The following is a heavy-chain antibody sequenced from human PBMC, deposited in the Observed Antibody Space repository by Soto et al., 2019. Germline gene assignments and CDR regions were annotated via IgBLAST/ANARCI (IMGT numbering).Heavy chain of an antibody. J-gene: IGHJ4*02. CDR3: ATSRDTTGYFDH. CDR2: IIPLSGTS. CDR1: GGTFSSSG. D-gene: IGHD1-1*01. V-gene: IGHV1-69*01. Sequence: QVQLVPSGAEVRKPGSSVKVSCKASGGTFSSSGINWVRQAPGQGLEWIGGIIPLSGTSSHAQKFQGRVTITADESTGTVNMELGSLTYDDTAVYYCATSRDTTGYFDHWGQGTLVTVSS.